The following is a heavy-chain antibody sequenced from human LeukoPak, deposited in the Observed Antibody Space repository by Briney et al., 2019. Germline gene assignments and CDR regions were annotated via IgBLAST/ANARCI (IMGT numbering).Heavy chain of an antibody. Sequence: GGTLRLSCAASGFTFSSYGMSWVRQAPGKGLEWVSAISGSDGSTYYADSVKGRFTISRDNAKNSLYLQMNSLRAEDTAVYYCARGADGVSSNSRGWFDPWGQGTLVTVSS. V-gene: IGHV3-23*01. CDR3: ARGADGVSSNSRGWFDP. J-gene: IGHJ5*02. CDR2: ISGSDGST. D-gene: IGHD2-15*01. CDR1: GFTFSSYG.